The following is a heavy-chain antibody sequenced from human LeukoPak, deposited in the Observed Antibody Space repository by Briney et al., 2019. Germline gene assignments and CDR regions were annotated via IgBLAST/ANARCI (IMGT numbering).Heavy chain of an antibody. Sequence: PSETLSLTCAVSGGSIYSHYWGWIRQPPGKGLERIGDIYYKGNTNYNPSLKSRVTISLDTSKNHLSLTLTSVVAADTAIYYCMRRDTGWNYSDYWGQGILVTVSS. D-gene: IGHD6-19*01. V-gene: IGHV4-59*08. CDR1: GGSIYSHY. J-gene: IGHJ4*02. CDR2: IYYKGNT. CDR3: MRRDTGWNYSDY.